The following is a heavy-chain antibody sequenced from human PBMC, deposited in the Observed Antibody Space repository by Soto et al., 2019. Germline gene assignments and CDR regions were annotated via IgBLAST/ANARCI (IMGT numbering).Heavy chain of an antibody. Sequence: QITLKESGPTLVKPTQTLTLTCTFSGFSLSTSGVGVGWIRQPPGKALEWLALIYWDDDKSYSPSLKSRLTITKDTSKNDVVLTMTNMDPLDTATYCCAHSGRYGCQQGPFDYWGQGTLVTVSS. J-gene: IGHJ4*02. CDR3: AHSGRYGCQQGPFDY. V-gene: IGHV2-5*02. CDR2: IYWDDDK. CDR1: GFSLSTSGVG. D-gene: IGHD6-19*01.